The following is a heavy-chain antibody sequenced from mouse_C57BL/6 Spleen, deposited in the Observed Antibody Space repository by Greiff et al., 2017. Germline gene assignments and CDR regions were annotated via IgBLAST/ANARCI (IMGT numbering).Heavy chain of an antibody. V-gene: IGHV5-9-1*02. Sequence: EVQRVESGEGLVKPGGSLKLSCAASGFTFSSYAMSWVRQTPEKRLEWVAYISSGGDYIYYADTVKGRFTISRDNARNTLYLQMSSLKSEDTAMYYCTRDRDGSSYDYYAMDYWGQGTSVTVSS. D-gene: IGHD1-1*01. CDR3: TRDRDGSSYDYYAMDY. J-gene: IGHJ4*01. CDR2: ISSGGDYI. CDR1: GFTFSSYA.